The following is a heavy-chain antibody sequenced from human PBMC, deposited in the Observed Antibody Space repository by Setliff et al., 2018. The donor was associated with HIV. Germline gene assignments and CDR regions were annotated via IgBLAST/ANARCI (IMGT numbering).Heavy chain of an antibody. V-gene: IGHV4-59*11. CDR1: GGSITSHY. CDR2: INYSGIT. CDR3: ARDCSPYSSSWYNWFDP. D-gene: IGHD6-13*01. J-gene: IGHJ5*02. Sequence: PSETLSLTCSISGGSITSHYWNWIRQPPGKGLEWIGSINYSGITNYNPSLRGRVSISVDTSKSQISLKLSSVTAADTAVYYCARDCSPYSSSWYNWFDPWGQGTLVTVSS.